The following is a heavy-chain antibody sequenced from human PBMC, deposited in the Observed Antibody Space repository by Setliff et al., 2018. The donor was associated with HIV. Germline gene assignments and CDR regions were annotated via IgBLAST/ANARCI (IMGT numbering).Heavy chain of an antibody. CDR3: TRGGFDDFYYYYMDV. V-gene: IGHV3-49*04. Sequence: GGSLRLSCTASGLTFGDYAMTWVRQAPGKGLEWVGFIRSKAYGGTAEYAASVKGRFTISRDDSKSIAYLQMNSLKTEDTAVYYCTRGGFDDFYYYYMDVWGKGTTVTVSS. J-gene: IGHJ6*03. CDR2: IRSKAYGGTA. CDR1: GLTFGDYA.